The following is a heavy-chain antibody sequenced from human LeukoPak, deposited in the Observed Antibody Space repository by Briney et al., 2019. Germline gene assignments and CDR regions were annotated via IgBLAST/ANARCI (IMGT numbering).Heavy chain of an antibody. J-gene: IGHJ4*02. Sequence: GGSLRLSCAASGFRFSTYSMNWVRQAPGRGLEWISYISHSGGAEHYTDSVKGRFTISRDNAKNALYLQMNSLRAEDTAVYFCARDYVFAFDYWSQGTLVTVSS. D-gene: IGHD3-10*02. V-gene: IGHV3-48*01. CDR2: ISHSGGAE. CDR3: ARDYVFAFDY. CDR1: GFRFSTYS.